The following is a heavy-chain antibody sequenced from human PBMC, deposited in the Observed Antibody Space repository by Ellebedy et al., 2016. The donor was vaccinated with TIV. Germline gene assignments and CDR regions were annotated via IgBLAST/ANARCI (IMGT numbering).Heavy chain of an antibody. CDR2: INHSGST. D-gene: IGHD1-1*01. CDR3: ARANWNDTGGWFNP. V-gene: IGHV4-34*01. Sequence: SETLSLXXAVYAATFSGYYWSWIPQPPGKGLEWIGEINHSGSTNYNPSLKSRVTISVDTSKNQFSLKLSSVTAADTAVYYCARANWNDTGGWFNPWGQGTLVTVSS. CDR1: AATFSGYY. J-gene: IGHJ5*02.